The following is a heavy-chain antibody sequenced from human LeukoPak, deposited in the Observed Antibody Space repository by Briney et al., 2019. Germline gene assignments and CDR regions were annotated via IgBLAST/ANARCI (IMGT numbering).Heavy chain of an antibody. CDR2: ISAYNGNT. V-gene: IGHV1-18*01. J-gene: IGHJ4*02. Sequence: ASVKVSCKASGGTFSSYAISWVRQAPGQGLEWMGWISAYNGNTNYAQKLQGRVTMTTDTSTSTAYMELRSLRSDDTAVYYCASQRGGWSTYYFDYWGQGTLVTVSS. CDR3: ASQRGGWSTYYFDY. CDR1: GGTFSSYA. D-gene: IGHD6-19*01.